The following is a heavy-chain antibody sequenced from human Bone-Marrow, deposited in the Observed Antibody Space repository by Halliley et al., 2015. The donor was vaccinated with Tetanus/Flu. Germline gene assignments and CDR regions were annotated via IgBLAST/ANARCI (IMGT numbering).Heavy chain of an antibody. J-gene: IGHJ5*02. D-gene: IGHD2-15*01. CDR2: IDYSGSP. V-gene: IGHV4-59*01. CDR3: AKDSWWSGGHWFGP. Sequence: TLSLTCTVSGDSMKGYFWAWIRQSPGKELEWIGYIDYSGSPTYNPSLKGRAAISVDMSKSQFSLEVISVTTADTAVYYCAKDSWWSGGHWFGPWGPGTLVTVAS. CDR1: GDSMKGYF.